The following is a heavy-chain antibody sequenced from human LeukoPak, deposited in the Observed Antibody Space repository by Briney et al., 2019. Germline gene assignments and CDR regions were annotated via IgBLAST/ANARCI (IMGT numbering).Heavy chain of an antibody. CDR1: GGSVTSTNW. J-gene: IGHJ4*02. CDR3: AREGGFYRPLDY. D-gene: IGHD6-25*01. Sequence: SETLSLTCDVPGGSVTSTNWWTWFRQPPGKGLEWIGEVHLDGRTNYNPSLKSRLVMSADLPENHISLKLTSVTAADTAVYYCAREGGFYRPLDYSGQGTLVTVSS. CDR2: VHLDGRT. V-gene: IGHV4-4*02.